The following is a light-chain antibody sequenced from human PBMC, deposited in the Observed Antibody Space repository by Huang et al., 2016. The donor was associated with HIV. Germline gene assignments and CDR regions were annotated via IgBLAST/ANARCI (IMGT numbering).Light chain of an antibody. CDR3: QQYNTWPWT. CDR1: ESVSSN. V-gene: IGKV3-15*01. Sequence: EIVMTQSPATLSVSPGDGATLSCRASESVSSNLAWYQQKPGQAPRLLIDGASTRAAGTPATFSGSGSATVFSRTISSLQSEDFAFYHCQQYNTWPWTFGQGTKVEI. CDR2: GAS. J-gene: IGKJ1*01.